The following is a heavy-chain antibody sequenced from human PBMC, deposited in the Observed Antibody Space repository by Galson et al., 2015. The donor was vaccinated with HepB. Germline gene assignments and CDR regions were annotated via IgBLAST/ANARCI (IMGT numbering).Heavy chain of an antibody. V-gene: IGHV3-30*18. CDR2: ISYDGSNK. D-gene: IGHD6-13*01. J-gene: IGHJ4*02. Sequence: SLRLSCAASGFTFSSYGMHWVRQAPGKGLEWVAVISYDGSNKYYAGSVKGRFTISRDNSKNTLYLQMNSLRAEDTAVYYCAKAGIAAAGTAPGPDYWGQGTLVTVSS. CDR1: GFTFSSYG. CDR3: AKAGIAAAGTAPGPDY.